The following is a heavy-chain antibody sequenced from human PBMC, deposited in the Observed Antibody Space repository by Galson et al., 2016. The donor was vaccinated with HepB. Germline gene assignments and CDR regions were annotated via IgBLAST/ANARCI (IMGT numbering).Heavy chain of an antibody. CDR1: GFTFSRFW. D-gene: IGHD3-3*01. CDR3: AKEGTIFGVVPYGMDV. Sequence: SLRLSCAASGFTFSRFWMNWVRQAPGKGLERVASIKEDGSKTSYVDSVKGRFTISRDNVENSLYLQMNSLRAEDTAVYYCAKEGTIFGVVPYGMDVWGQGTKVIVSS. J-gene: IGHJ6*02. V-gene: IGHV3-7*03. CDR2: IKEDGSKT.